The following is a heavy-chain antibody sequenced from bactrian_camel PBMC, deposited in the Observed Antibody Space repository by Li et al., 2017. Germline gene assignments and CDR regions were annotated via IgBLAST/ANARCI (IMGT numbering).Heavy chain of an antibody. CDR2: INNRDTT. J-gene: IGHJ4*01. D-gene: IGHD4*01. CDR1: GFLFGGYA. CDR3: AKDLFTDYAR. V-gene: IGHV3-1*01. Sequence: VQLVESGGGLVQPGGSLRLSCAASGFLFGGYAASWVRQAPGKGLEWVSSINNRDTTYYADSVKGRFTISRDNAKNILYLQMNSLKSEDTAPYYCAKDLFTDYARWGQGTQVTVS.